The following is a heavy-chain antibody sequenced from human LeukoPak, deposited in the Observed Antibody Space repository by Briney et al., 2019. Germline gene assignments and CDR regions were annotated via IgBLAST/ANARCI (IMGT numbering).Heavy chain of an antibody. CDR2: INHSGSS. V-gene: IGHV4-34*01. D-gene: IGHD3-22*01. CDR3: ASRPRDTSAYSYSYYFDS. Sequence: SETLSLTCAVYGGSFSGHYWSWIRQPPGRGLEWIGEINHSGSSTYNPSLKSRVTISVDTSKNQFSLELSPVTAADTAVYYCASRPRDTSAYSYSYYFDSWGQGTLVPVSS. J-gene: IGHJ4*02. CDR1: GGSFSGHY.